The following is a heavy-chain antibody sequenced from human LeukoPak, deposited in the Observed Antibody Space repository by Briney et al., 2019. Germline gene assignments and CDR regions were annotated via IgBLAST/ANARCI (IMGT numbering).Heavy chain of an antibody. CDR2: ISGSGGST. CDR1: GFTFSSYA. V-gene: IGHV3-23*01. J-gene: IGHJ5*02. CDR3: AKDRGNFYNTPRFDP. D-gene: IGHD2/OR15-2a*01. Sequence: GGSLRLSCAASGFTFSSYAVSWVRQAPGKGLEWVSGISGSGGSTYYADSVKGRFTISRDNSKNTLYLQMNSLGAEDTAVYYCAKDRGNFYNTPRFDPWGQGTLVTVSS.